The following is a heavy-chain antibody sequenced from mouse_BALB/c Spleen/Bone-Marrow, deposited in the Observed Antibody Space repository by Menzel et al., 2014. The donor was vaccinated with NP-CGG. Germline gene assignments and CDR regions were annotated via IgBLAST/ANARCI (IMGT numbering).Heavy chain of an antibody. CDR2: IYPGDGDT. CDR1: GYAFSTYW. V-gene: IGHV1-80*01. CDR3: ARVGFSFDY. D-gene: IGHD3-1*01. Sequence: VQLQQSGAELVRPGSSVKISCKASGYAFSTYWMNWVKQRPGQGLEWIGQIYPGDGDTNYNEKFKGKATLTADKSSSTGSIQLSSLTSEDSAVYFCARVGFSFDYWGQGTTLTVSS. J-gene: IGHJ2*01.